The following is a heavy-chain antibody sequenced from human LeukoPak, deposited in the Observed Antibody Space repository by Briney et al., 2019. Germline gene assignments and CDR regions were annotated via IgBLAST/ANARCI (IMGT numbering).Heavy chain of an antibody. D-gene: IGHD3-22*01. CDR3: VGVRVFTMIVSEPGQPYF. Sequence: GGSLRLSCAASGFTVSSNYMSWLRQAPGKELEWVSVIYSGGSTYYADSVKGRFTISRDNSKNTLYLQMNSLRAEGTAVYYCVGVRVFTMIVSEPGQPYFWGQGTMVTVSS. CDR2: IYSGGST. CDR1: GFTVSSNY. J-gene: IGHJ3*01. V-gene: IGHV3-53*01.